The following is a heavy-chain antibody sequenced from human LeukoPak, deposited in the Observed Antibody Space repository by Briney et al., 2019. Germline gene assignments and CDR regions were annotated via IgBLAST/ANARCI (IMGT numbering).Heavy chain of an antibody. CDR2: ISYDGSNK. D-gene: IGHD1-26*01. V-gene: IGHV3-30*18. CDR3: AKGYSLFPQGAVDY. CDR1: GFTFSSYG. Sequence: GRSLRLSCAASGFTFSSYGMHCVRQAPGKGLEWVAVISYDGSNKNYADSVKGRFTISRENSKNTLYLQMNSLRDEDTAVYYCAKGYSLFPQGAVDYWGQGTLVTVSP. J-gene: IGHJ4*02.